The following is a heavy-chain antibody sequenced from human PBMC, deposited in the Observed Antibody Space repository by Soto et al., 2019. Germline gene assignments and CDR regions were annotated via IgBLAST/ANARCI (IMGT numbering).Heavy chain of an antibody. Sequence: GGSLRLSCAASGFTFSSYAMHWVRQAPGKGLEWMGRIDPSDSYTNYSPSFQGHVTISADKSISTAYLQWSSLKASDTAMYYCARHSRSRNIDYRGQGTLVTVSS. CDR2: IDPSDSYT. J-gene: IGHJ4*02. CDR3: ARHSRSRNIDY. V-gene: IGHV5-10-1*01. D-gene: IGHD1-1*01. CDR1: GFTFSSYA.